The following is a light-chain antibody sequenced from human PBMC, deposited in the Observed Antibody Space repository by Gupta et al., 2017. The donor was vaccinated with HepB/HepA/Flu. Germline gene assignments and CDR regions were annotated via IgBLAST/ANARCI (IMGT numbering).Light chain of an antibody. J-gene: IGLJ3*02. CDR3: SSYTSSSPRV. CDR2: DVS. Sequence: QSALTQPASVSGSPGPSITISCTGTSSDVGGYNYVSWYQQHPGKAPKLMMYDVSNRPSGVSNRFSGSKSGNTASLTISGLQAEDEADYYCSSYTSSSPRVFGGGTKLTVL. V-gene: IGLV2-14*01. CDR1: SSDVGGYNY.